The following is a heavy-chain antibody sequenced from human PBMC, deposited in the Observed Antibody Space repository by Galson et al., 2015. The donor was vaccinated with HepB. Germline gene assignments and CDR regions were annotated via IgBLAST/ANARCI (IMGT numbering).Heavy chain of an antibody. CDR2: IYPGDSGT. Sequence: QSGAEVKKPGESLKISCEGSGYTFRNYWIGWVRQLPGKGLEWMGIIYPGDSGTEYSPSFQGRVTIPADNSVNTAYLQWSSLEASDTAMYYCGRWRHQDSTGYYRFDYWGQGTLVTVSS. CDR3: GRWRHQDSTGYYRFDY. J-gene: IGHJ4*02. V-gene: IGHV5-51*01. D-gene: IGHD3-9*01. CDR1: GYTFRNYW.